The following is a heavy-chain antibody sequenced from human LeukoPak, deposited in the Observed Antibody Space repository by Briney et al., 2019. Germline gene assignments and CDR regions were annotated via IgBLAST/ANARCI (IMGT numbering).Heavy chain of an antibody. CDR1: GGSITTSSYY. Sequence: SETLSLTCTVSGGSITTSSYYWGWVRQPPGKGLEWIGEVCRDGRTNYNSSLKSRVTISVDKSRNQFSLKLNSVTAADTAVYYCARNGGNSDVVDWGRGTLVTVSS. J-gene: IGHJ4*02. V-gene: IGHV4-39*07. D-gene: IGHD4-23*01. CDR2: VCRDGRT. CDR3: ARNGGNSDVVD.